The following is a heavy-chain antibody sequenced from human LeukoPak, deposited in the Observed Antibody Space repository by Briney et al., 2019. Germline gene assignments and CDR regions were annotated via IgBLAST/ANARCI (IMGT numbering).Heavy chain of an antibody. V-gene: IGHV3-73*01. CDR3: TRHAAAAPFDY. CDR1: GFTFSGSA. D-gene: IGHD6-13*01. CDR2: IRSKANSYAT. Sequence: PGGSLRLSCAASGFTFSGSAMHWVRQASGKGLEWVGRIRSKANSYATAYAALVKGRFTISRDDSKNTAYLQMNSLKTEDTAVYYCTRHAAAAPFDYWGQGTLVTVSS. J-gene: IGHJ4*02.